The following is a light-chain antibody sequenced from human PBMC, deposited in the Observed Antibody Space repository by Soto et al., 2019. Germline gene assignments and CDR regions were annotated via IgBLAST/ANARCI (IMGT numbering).Light chain of an antibody. CDR3: QHYNDYSGT. CDR2: KAS. Sequence: DIQMTQSPYTLSASIGDRVTITCRASQTIRTWLAWYQQKPGKAPKLLIYKASILETGGPSRFSGSGSGTEFTLTISSLQPDDFASYHCQHYNDYSGTFGQGTKVEIK. CDR1: QTIRTW. J-gene: IGKJ1*01. V-gene: IGKV1-5*03.